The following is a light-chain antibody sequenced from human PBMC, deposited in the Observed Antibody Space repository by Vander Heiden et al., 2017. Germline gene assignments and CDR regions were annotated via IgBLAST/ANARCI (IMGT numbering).Light chain of an antibody. J-gene: IGKJ3*01. Sequence: DIQVTQSPSSVSASVGDRVTITCRASQYISNGLARYQQKPGKAPKLLIYAAASLPSGVPSRFSGSGSGTDFTLTISSLQPEDFATYYCEQCNNFPPSFGPGTKVDVK. V-gene: IGKV1-12*01. CDR1: QYISNG. CDR3: EQCNNFPPS. CDR2: AAA.